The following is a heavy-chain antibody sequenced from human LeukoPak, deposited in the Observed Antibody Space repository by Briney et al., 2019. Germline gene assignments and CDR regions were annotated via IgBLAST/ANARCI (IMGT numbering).Heavy chain of an antibody. D-gene: IGHD3-22*01. CDR3: ARDYYDSSGYYG. CDR1: GFTVSSKY. V-gene: IGHV3-74*01. Sequence: HPGGSLRLSCAASGFTVSSKYMHWVRQAPGKGLVWVSRINSDGSSTRYGDSVKGRFTISRDNAKNTLYLQMNSLRAEDTAVYYCARDYYDSSGYYGWGQGTLVTVSS. J-gene: IGHJ4*02. CDR2: INSDGSST.